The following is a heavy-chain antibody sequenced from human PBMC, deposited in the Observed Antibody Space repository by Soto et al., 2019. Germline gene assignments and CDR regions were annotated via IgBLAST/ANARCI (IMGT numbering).Heavy chain of an antibody. D-gene: IGHD6-13*01. Sequence: GGSLRLSCAASGFTFSSYGMHWVRQAPGKGLEWVAVIWYDGSNKYYADSVKGRFTISRDNSKNTLYLQMNSLRAEDTAVYYCARASRSSSWSPKRYYYGMDVWGQGTTVTVSS. V-gene: IGHV3-33*01. CDR1: GFTFSSYG. CDR2: IWYDGSNK. J-gene: IGHJ6*02. CDR3: ARASRSSSWSPKRYYYGMDV.